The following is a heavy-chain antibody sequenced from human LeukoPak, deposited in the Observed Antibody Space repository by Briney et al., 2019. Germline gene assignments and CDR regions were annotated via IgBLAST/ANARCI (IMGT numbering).Heavy chain of an antibody. CDR2: IYYSGST. Sequence: SSETLSLTCTVSGGSISSYYWSWIRQPPGKGLEWIGYIYYSGSTNYNPSLRSRVTISVDTSKNQFSLKLSSVTAADTAVYYCAKDSVGDFWSGYSNWFDPWGQGTLVTVSS. V-gene: IGHV4-59*01. CDR3: AKDSVGDFWSGYSNWFDP. CDR1: GGSISSYY. J-gene: IGHJ5*02. D-gene: IGHD3-3*01.